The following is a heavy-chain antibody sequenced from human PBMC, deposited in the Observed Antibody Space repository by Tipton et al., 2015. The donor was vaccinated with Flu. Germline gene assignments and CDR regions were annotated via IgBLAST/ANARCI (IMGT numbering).Heavy chain of an antibody. J-gene: IGHJ4*02. CDR1: GGSISSGNYF. CDR2: IYTSGSI. V-gene: IGHV4-61*02. CDR3: ARGSHRYGDHDY. Sequence: TLSLTCTVSGGSISSGNYFWSWVRQPAGKGLEWIGRIYTSGSINYNPSLKSRVTISGDSSQNQFSLKLSTVTAADTAMYYCARGSHRYGDHDYWGQGTLVTVSS. D-gene: IGHD4-17*01.